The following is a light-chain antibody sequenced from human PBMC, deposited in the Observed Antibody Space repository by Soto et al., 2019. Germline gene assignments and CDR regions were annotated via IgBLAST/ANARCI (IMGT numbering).Light chain of an antibody. Sequence: EILMTQSPAILSVFPGERATLSCRASQSVNSRLAWYQQRPGQTPRLLIHGASTRATGIPARFSGSGSGTEFTLTFSSLQSEDSAVYYCQQYDSWPPLYTFGQGTKLEI. CDR1: QSVNSR. J-gene: IGKJ2*01. CDR3: QQYDSWPPLYT. CDR2: GAS. V-gene: IGKV3-15*01.